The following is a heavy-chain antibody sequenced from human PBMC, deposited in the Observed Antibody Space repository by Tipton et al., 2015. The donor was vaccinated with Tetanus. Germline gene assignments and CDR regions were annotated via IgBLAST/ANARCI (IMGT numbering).Heavy chain of an antibody. V-gene: IGHV4-61*08. Sequence: TLSLTCTVSGGSISSGDHQWNWIRQPPGKGLEWLAYISPSGRSNSNYSLKSRITISQDKSKNQFSLKLASVTAADTAVYYCAGVTAQRTELYFEHWGQGTQVTVSS. CDR3: AGVTAQRTELYFEH. J-gene: IGHJ1*01. D-gene: IGHD2-8*02. CDR2: ISPSGRS. CDR1: GGSISSGDHQ.